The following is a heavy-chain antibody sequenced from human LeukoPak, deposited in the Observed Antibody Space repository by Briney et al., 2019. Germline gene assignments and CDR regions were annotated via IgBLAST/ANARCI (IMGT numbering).Heavy chain of an antibody. V-gene: IGHV3-21*01. J-gene: IGHJ6*03. CDR2: ISGSSSYI. Sequence: GGSLRLSCAASGFTFSSYSMNWVRQAPGKGLEWASSISGSSSYIYYADSVKGRFTISRDNAKNSLYLQMNSLRAEDTAVYYCARGGPPIYYYYYYMDVWGKGTTVTVSS. CDR3: ARGGPPIYYYYYYMDV. CDR1: GFTFSSYS. D-gene: IGHD2-15*01.